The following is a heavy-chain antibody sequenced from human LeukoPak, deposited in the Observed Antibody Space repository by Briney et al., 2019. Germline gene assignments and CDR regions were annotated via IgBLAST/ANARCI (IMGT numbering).Heavy chain of an antibody. D-gene: IGHD3-3*01. V-gene: IGHV4-39*01. CDR2: IYYSGST. CDR1: GGSISSSSYY. CDR3: ARSVGYDFWSGYSTWFDP. Sequence: SETLSLTCTVSGGSISSSSYYWGWIRQPPGKGLVWIGSIYYSGSTYYNPSLKSRVTISVDTSKNQFSLKLSSVTAADTAVYYCARSVGYDFWSGYSTWFDPWGQGTWSPSPQ. J-gene: IGHJ5*02.